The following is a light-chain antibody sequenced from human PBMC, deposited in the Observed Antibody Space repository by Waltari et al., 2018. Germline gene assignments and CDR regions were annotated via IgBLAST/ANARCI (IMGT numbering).Light chain of an antibody. J-gene: IGLJ2*01. CDR1: SSDVGSYNR. CDR2: EVS. Sequence: QSALTQPPSVSGSPGQSVTIPCTGTSSDVGSYNRVSWYQQPPGTAPKLMIYEVSNRPSGVPDRFSGSKSGNTASQTISGLQAEDEADYYCSSYTSSSTLVFGGGTKLTVL. V-gene: IGLV2-18*02. CDR3: SSYTSSSTLV.